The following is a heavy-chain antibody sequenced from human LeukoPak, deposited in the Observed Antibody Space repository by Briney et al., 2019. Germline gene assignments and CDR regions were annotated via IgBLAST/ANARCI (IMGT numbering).Heavy chain of an antibody. Sequence: ASVKVSCKASGYIFTRYAISWVRQAPGQGLEWMGWISGYNGHTGSAQMLQARVTMTTDTSTSTAYTELRSLRSDDTAVYYCARGQPNRLLWVGESLSNISPFDYWGQGTLVTVSS. J-gene: IGHJ4*02. D-gene: IGHD3-10*01. V-gene: IGHV1-18*01. CDR2: ISGYNGHT. CDR1: GYIFTRYA. CDR3: ARGQPNRLLWVGESLSNISPFDY.